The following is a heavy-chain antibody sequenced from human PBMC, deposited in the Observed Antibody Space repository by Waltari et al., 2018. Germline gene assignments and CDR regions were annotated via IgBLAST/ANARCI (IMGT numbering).Heavy chain of an antibody. CDR1: GGSFSGYY. V-gene: IGHV4-34*01. CDR3: ANIPYYYDSVFVDY. D-gene: IGHD3-22*01. CDR2: INHSGST. J-gene: IGHJ4*02. Sequence: QVQLQQWGAGLLKPSETLSLTCAVYGGSFSGYYWSWIRQPPGKGLEWIGEINHSGSTNYNPSLKSRVTISVDTSKNQFSLKLSSVTAADTAVYYCANIPYYYDSVFVDYWGQGTLVTVSS.